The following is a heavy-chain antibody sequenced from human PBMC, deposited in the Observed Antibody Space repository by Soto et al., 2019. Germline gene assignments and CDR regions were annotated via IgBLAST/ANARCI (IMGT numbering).Heavy chain of an antibody. Sequence: SETLSLTCTVSGGSISSSSYYWGWIRQPPGKGLEWIGSIYYSGSTYYNPSLKSRVTISVGTSKNQFSLKPSSVTAADTAVYYCARTESYYDYVWGSYRPRYFDYWGQGTLVTVSS. V-gene: IGHV4-39*01. D-gene: IGHD3-16*02. CDR2: IYYSGST. J-gene: IGHJ4*02. CDR3: ARTESYYDYVWGSYRPRYFDY. CDR1: GGSISSSSYY.